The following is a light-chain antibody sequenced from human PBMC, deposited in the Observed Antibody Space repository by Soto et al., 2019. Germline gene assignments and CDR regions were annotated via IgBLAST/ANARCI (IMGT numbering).Light chain of an antibody. Sequence: DIQMTQFPSSLSASVGDRVTITCRASQSISSYLHWYQQKPGKAPQLLIYAASSLQSGVPSKFSGSGSGTDFTLTISSLQPEDFATYYCQQSYSTPWTFGQGTKVEI. CDR1: QSISSY. V-gene: IGKV1-39*01. CDR3: QQSYSTPWT. J-gene: IGKJ1*01. CDR2: AAS.